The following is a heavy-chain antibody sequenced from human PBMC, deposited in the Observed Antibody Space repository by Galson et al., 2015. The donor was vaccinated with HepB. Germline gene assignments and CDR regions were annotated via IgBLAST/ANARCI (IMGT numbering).Heavy chain of an antibody. CDR3: AKYYDSSGYYYPFDY. CDR1: GFTFSSYA. J-gene: IGHJ4*02. V-gene: IGHV3-23*01. D-gene: IGHD3-22*01. Sequence: LRLSCAASGFTFSSYAMSWVRQAPGKGLEWVSAISGSGGSTYYADSVKGRFTISRDNSKNTLYLQMNSLRAEDTAVYYCAKYYDSSGYYYPFDYWGQGTLVTVSS. CDR2: ISGSGGST.